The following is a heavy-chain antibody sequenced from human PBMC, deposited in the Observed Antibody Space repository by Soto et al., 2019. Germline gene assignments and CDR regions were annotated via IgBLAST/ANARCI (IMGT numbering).Heavy chain of an antibody. D-gene: IGHD2-21*02. V-gene: IGHV1-69*08. CDR1: GDTFSSYI. Sequence: QVQLVQSGAEVKKPGSSVRVSCRSSGDTFSSYIVNWLRLAPGRGLEWMGRVIPVLTTTDYAQNFRGRVTMSADSSTNTVYLDLSSLRSDDTGVYYCARRRYCGYDCYHKHYYGMDVWGQGSLVTVAS. J-gene: IGHJ6*02. CDR2: VIPVLTTT. CDR3: ARRRYCGYDCYHKHYYGMDV.